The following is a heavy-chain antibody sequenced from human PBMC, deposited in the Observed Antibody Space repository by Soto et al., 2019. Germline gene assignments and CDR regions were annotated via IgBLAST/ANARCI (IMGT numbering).Heavy chain of an antibody. V-gene: IGHV1-24*01. CDR1: QNTLTELT. J-gene: IGHJ4*01. CDR2: YYPEEGEP. Sequence: SLKVSFKVPQNTLTELTIDWLAKAPGKGLEWVGRYYPEEGEPIYPQKFQGRVSMTEDPSTDTAYMEVTGLRFGDTAVYFCAADRKIVGTIGAFDFWG. D-gene: IGHD1-26*01. CDR3: AADRKIVGTIGAFDF.